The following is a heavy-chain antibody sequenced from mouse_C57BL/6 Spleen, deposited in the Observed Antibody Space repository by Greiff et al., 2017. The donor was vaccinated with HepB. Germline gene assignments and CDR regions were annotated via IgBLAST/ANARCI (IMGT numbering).Heavy chain of an antibody. CDR1: GFTFSDYY. Sequence: DVMLVESGGGLVQPGGSLKLSCAASGFTFSDYYMYWVRQTPEKRLEWVAYISNGGGSTYYPDTVKGRFTISRDNAKNTLYLQMSRLKSEDTAMYYCARGDYYYFDYWGQGTTLTVSS. CDR2: ISNGGGST. CDR3: ARGDYYYFDY. D-gene: IGHD1-1*01. V-gene: IGHV5-12*01. J-gene: IGHJ2*01.